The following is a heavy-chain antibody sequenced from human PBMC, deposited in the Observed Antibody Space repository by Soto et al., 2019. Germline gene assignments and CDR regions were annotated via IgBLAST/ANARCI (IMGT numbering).Heavy chain of an antibody. CDR1: PFTFRSYS. CDR2: ISYHGSKE. V-gene: IGHV3-30*09. D-gene: IGHD2-15*01. Sequence: QEQMVQSGGGVVQPGRSLRLSCAASPFTFRSYSMHWVRQAPGKGLEWVTSISYHGSKESYADSVKGRFAVSRDNSKNTLYLQMNSPRPEDTAVYYCARYCNGGACYSASLDYWGQGTQVTVSS. CDR3: ARYCNGGACYSASLDY. J-gene: IGHJ4*02.